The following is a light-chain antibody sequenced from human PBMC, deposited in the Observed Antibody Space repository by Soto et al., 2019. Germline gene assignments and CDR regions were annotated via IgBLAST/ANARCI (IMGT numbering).Light chain of an antibody. CDR1: RLGNKY. J-gene: IGLJ2*01. V-gene: IGLV3-1*01. CDR2: QDS. Sequence: SYELTQAPSVSVSPGQTASITCSGQRLGNKYTSWYQQRPGQSPVVVIYQDSKRPSGIPERFSGSDSGNTATLTISETQAMDEADYYCQAWDSNSVVFGGGTKVTVL. CDR3: QAWDSNSVV.